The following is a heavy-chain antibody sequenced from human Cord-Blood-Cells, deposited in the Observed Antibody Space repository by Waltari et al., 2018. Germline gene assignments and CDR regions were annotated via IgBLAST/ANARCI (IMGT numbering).Heavy chain of an antibody. J-gene: IGHJ4*02. CDR1: GGSISSSRYS. CDR3: ARHLTKDIVVVPAAIDY. V-gene: IGHV4-39*01. CDR2: IYYSGST. D-gene: IGHD2-2*01. Sequence: QLQLQESGLGLVKPSETLSLTCTVSGGSISSSRYSWGGLRLPPRKGREWFGSIYYSGSTYDNPSLKGRVTISVDTSKNQFSLKLSSVTAADTAVYYCARHLTKDIVVVPAAIDYWGQGTLVTVSS.